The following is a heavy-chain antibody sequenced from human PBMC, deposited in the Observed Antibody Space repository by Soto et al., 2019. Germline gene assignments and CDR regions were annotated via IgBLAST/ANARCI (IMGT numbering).Heavy chain of an antibody. J-gene: IGHJ3*02. V-gene: IGHV4-59*08. D-gene: IGHD3-16*01. CDR1: GGSISSYY. Sequence: PSETLSLTCTVSGGSISSYYWSWIRQPPGKGLEWIGYIYYSGSTNYNPSLKSRVTISVDTSKNQFSLKLSSVTAADTAVYYCARHGGWRATMITFGGVHDAFDIWGQGTMVTVSS. CDR3: ARHGGWRATMITFGGVHDAFDI. CDR2: IYYSGST.